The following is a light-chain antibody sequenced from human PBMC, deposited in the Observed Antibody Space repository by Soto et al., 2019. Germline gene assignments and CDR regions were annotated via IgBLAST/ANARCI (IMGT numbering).Light chain of an antibody. J-gene: IGKJ5*01. CDR1: QSISSY. Sequence: DIQMTQSASSLSASLGARVAITCRASQSISSYLNWYQQKPGKAPKVLIYAASNLQSGVPSRFSGSGSGTDFALTISSLQPEDFATYYCQQGYSTPITFGQGTRLEIK. CDR3: QQGYSTPIT. CDR2: AAS. V-gene: IGKV1-39*01.